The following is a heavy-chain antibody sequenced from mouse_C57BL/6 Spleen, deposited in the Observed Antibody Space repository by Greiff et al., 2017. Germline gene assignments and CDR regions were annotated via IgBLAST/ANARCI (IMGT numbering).Heavy chain of an antibody. J-gene: IGHJ4*01. V-gene: IGHV1-72*01. D-gene: IGHD2-4*01. Sequence: QVQLQQPGAELVKPGASVKLSCKASGYTFTSYWMHWVKQRPGRGLEWIGRIDPNSGGTKSNEKFKSKATLTVDKPSSTAYMQLSSLTSEDSAVYYCARSLLYYDYDGDYAMDYWGQGTSVTVSS. CDR3: ARSLLYYDYDGDYAMDY. CDR2: IDPNSGGT. CDR1: GYTFTSYW.